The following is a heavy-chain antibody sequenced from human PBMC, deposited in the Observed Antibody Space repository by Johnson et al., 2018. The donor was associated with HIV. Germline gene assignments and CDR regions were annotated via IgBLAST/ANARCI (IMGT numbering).Heavy chain of an antibody. J-gene: IGHJ3*02. CDR2: IQFDGSHK. D-gene: IGHD3-22*01. Sequence: QVHLVESGGGVVQPGGSLRLSCKASGFTFSNYGIHWVRQAPGKGLEWVTFIQFDGSHKYSADFVKGRFTISRDTSKNSLYLQMNSLRAEDTAVYYCARGPIITMIVVPAPGWVHIWGQGTMVTVSS. V-gene: IGHV3-30*02. CDR3: ARGPIITMIVVPAPGWVHI. CDR1: GFTFSNYG.